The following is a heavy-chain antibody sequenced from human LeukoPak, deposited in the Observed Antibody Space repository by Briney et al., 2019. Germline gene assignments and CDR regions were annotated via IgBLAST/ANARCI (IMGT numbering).Heavy chain of an antibody. Sequence: SETLSLTCAVSGGSFSGYYWYWIRQPPGKGLEWIGEINHGESTNYNPSLKSRATLSVDTSTNQFSLKLTSVTAADTAVYYCARGRTYYYDTSGYYPSIYYGMDVWGQGTTVIVSS. CDR1: GGSFSGYY. D-gene: IGHD3-22*01. CDR3: ARGRTYYYDTSGYYPSIYYGMDV. CDR2: INHGEST. J-gene: IGHJ6*02. V-gene: IGHV4-34*01.